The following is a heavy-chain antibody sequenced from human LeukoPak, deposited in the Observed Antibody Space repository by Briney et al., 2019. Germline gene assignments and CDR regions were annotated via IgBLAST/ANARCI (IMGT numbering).Heavy chain of an antibody. Sequence: TEGSLRLSCAASGFTFSNAWMNWVRQAPGKGLEWVSAISGSGVSTYYADSVKGRFTISRDNSKNMLYLQMNSLRAEDTAVYYCAKDGPLVGPYYFDYWGQGTLVTVSS. V-gene: IGHV3-23*01. D-gene: IGHD1-26*01. CDR2: ISGSGVST. J-gene: IGHJ4*02. CDR3: AKDGPLVGPYYFDY. CDR1: GFTFSNAW.